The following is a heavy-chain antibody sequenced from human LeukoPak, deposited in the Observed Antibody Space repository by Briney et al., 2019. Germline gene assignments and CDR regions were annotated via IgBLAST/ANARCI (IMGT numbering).Heavy chain of an antibody. V-gene: IGHV1-69*06. D-gene: IGHD2-21*01. CDR1: GGTFTSYA. J-gene: IGHJ4*02. Sequence: SVKVSCKASGGTFTSYAISWVRQAPGQGLEWMGGIIPIFGAANYAQKFQGRVTITADKSTSTSYMELSSLRSEDTAVYYCARESIPRSRSDFDYWGQGTLVTVSS. CDR3: ARESIPRSRSDFDY. CDR2: IIPIFGAA.